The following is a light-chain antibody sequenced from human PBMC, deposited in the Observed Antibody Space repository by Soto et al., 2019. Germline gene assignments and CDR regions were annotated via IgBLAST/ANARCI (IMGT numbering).Light chain of an antibody. J-gene: IGLJ3*02. CDR2: EIT. CDR3: CPYAGRSTWV. CDR1: SSDVGNYKF. Sequence: QSALTQPVSVSGSPGQSITISCTGTSSDVGNYKFVSWYQQYPGKAPKIMIYEITERPSGVSNRFSGSKSGNTASLTISGLQAEDEADYYCCPYAGRSTWVFGGGTKVTVL. V-gene: IGLV2-23*02.